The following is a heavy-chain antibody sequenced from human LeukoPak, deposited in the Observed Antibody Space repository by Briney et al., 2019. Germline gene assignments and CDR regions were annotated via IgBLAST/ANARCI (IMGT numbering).Heavy chain of an antibody. V-gene: IGHV3-30*03. J-gene: IGHJ3*02. CDR1: GFTFSSYG. Sequence: GGSLRLSCAASGFTFSSYGMHWVRQAPGKGLEWVAVISYDGSNKYYADSVKGRFTISRDNSKNTLYLQMNSLRAEDTAVYYCARSSIAAAGYHDAFDIWGQGTMVAVS. CDR2: ISYDGSNK. D-gene: IGHD6-13*01. CDR3: ARSSIAAAGYHDAFDI.